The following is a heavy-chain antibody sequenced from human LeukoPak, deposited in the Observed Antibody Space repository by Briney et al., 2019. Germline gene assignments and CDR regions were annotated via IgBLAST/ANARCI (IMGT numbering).Heavy chain of an antibody. D-gene: IGHD1-26*01. Sequence: GGSLRLSCAASGFIFSSYAMSWVRQAPGKGLEWVSAISGSGGSTYYADSVKGRFTISRDNSKNTLYLQMNSLRAEDTAVYYCAKDHPYSGSFYDAFDIWGQGTMVTVSS. CDR2: ISGSGGST. CDR1: GFIFSSYA. J-gene: IGHJ3*02. V-gene: IGHV3-23*01. CDR3: AKDHPYSGSFYDAFDI.